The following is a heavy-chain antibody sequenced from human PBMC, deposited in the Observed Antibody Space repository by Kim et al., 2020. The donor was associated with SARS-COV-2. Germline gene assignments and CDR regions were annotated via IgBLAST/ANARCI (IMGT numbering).Heavy chain of an antibody. CDR2: ISNGGDSA. CDR3: AEYQGPGSSHMPRDGFDA. D-gene: IGHD3-10*01. Sequence: GGSLRLSCVASGFTFSSFAMSWVRQAPGKGLEWVSTISNGGDSAYYADSVMGRFVISRDNSKNTLYLRMSSLRADDTALYYCAEYQGPGSSHMPRDGFDAWGQGTLVTVSS. CDR1: GFTFSSFA. J-gene: IGHJ5*02. V-gene: IGHV3-23*01.